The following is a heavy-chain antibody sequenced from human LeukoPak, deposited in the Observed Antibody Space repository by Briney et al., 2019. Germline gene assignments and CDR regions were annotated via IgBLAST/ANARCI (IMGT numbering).Heavy chain of an antibody. Sequence: GGSLRLSCAASGFTFSSYGMHWVRQAPGKGLEWVAVISYDVSNKYYADSVKGRFTISRDNSKNTLYLQMNSLRAEDTAVYYCAKGGNYDILTGYFGSWGQGTRVTVSS. CDR2: ISYDVSNK. J-gene: IGHJ5*02. D-gene: IGHD3-9*01. CDR1: GFTFSSYG. V-gene: IGHV3-30*18. CDR3: AKGGNYDILTGYFGS.